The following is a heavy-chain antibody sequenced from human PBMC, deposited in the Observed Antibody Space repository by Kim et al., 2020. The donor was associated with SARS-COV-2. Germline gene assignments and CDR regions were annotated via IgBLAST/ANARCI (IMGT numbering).Heavy chain of an antibody. CDR1: GFTFSSYW. CDR2: IKQDGSEK. D-gene: IGHD3-22*01. CDR3: AREDSSGYRGTIPGY. J-gene: IGHJ4*02. V-gene: IGHV3-7*05. Sequence: GGSLRLSCAASGFTFSSYWMSWVRQAPGKGLEWVANIKQDGSEKYYVDSVKGRFTISRDNAKNSLYLQMNSLRAEDTAVYYCAREDSSGYRGTIPGYWGQGTLVTVSS.